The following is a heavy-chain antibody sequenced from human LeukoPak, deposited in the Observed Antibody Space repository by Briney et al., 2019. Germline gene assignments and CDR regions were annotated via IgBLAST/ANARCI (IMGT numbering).Heavy chain of an antibody. CDR1: GFSFSRYA. CDR2: ISYDGSNK. Sequence: GGPLRLSCGAPGFSFSRYAMHGVREAPGKGPRGVPVISYDGSNKYYADSVKGRFTISRDDSKNTLYLQMNSLRAEDTAVYYCARDAYSSGSSFFYWGQGTLVTVSS. J-gene: IGHJ4*02. D-gene: IGHD6-19*01. CDR3: ARDAYSSGSSFFY. V-gene: IGHV3-30*04.